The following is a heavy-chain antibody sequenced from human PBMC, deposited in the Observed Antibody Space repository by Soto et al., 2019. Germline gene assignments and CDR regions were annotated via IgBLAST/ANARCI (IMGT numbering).Heavy chain of an antibody. J-gene: IGHJ4*02. CDR2: IWYDGNHE. CDR1: GFIFRNYG. CDR3: ARRGPGTYFDY. V-gene: IGHV3-33*01. D-gene: IGHD6-13*01. Sequence: SGGALRLSRAASGFIFRNYGLPLVPEVPGKGFEWVATIWYDGNHEVYADSVKGRFSISRDNSKNTLYLQMNSLRAEDTAVYYCARRGPGTYFDYWGQGTLVTVSS.